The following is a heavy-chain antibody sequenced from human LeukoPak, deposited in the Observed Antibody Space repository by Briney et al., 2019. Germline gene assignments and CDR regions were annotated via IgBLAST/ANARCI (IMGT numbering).Heavy chain of an antibody. J-gene: IGHJ4*02. V-gene: IGHV3-7*01. D-gene: IGHD5-24*01. CDR3: AREGSGRGDGKPFKY. CDR1: GFTFSSYW. Sequence: PGGSLRLSRAASGFTFSSYWMSWVRQAPGKGLEWVANIKQDGSEKYYVDSVKGRFTISRDNAKNSLYLQMNSLRAEDTAVYYCAREGSGRGDGKPFKYWGQGTLVTVSS. CDR2: IKQDGSEK.